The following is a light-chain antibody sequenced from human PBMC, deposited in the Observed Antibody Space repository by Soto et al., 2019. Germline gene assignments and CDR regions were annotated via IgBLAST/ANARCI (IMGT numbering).Light chain of an antibody. CDR3: AAWDGSLNGHV. J-gene: IGLJ1*01. CDR2: SDK. V-gene: IGLV1-44*01. Sequence: QSVLTQPPSASGTPGQRITSSCSGSNSNIGSTSVHWFQQFPGTAPKPLIHSDKQRPSGVPDRFSASKSGTSASLAISGLQSEDEADYYCAAWDGSLNGHVFGTGTKLTVL. CDR1: NSNIGSTS.